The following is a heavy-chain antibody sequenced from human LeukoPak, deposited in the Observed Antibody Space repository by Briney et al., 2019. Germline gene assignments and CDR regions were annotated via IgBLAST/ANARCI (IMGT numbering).Heavy chain of an antibody. V-gene: IGHV4-38-2*02. Sequence: SETLSLTCSVSGYSISSGYYWGWIRQPPGKGLEWIGSIYHSGSTLYNPSLKSRVTISVDTSKNQFSLKLRSVTAADTAVYYCGREGSQLLWFGEPIDYWGQGTLVTVSS. CDR3: GREGSQLLWFGEPIDY. CDR1: GYSISSGYY. D-gene: IGHD3-10*01. J-gene: IGHJ4*02. CDR2: IYHSGST.